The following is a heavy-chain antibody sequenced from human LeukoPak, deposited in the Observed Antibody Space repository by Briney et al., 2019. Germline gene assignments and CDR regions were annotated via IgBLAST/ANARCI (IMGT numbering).Heavy chain of an antibody. J-gene: IGHJ4*02. D-gene: IGHD1-26*01. V-gene: IGHV3-23*01. Sequence: GGSLRLSCSASGFTFSNYGMSWVRQAPGKGLEWVSAITGSGGTTYYADSMKGRFTISRDNSRNTLYLQMNSLRAEDTAVYYCAKDRVGAILYFDYWGLGTLVTVSS. CDR1: GFTFSNYG. CDR2: ITGSGGTT. CDR3: AKDRVGAILYFDY.